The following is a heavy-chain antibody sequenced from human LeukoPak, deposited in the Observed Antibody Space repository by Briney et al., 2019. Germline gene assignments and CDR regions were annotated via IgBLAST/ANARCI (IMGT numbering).Heavy chain of an antibody. V-gene: IGHV3-33*06. J-gene: IGHJ3*02. CDR3: AKDLGNYGDNDAFDI. CDR1: GFTFSSYA. D-gene: IGHD4-17*01. Sequence: PGGSLRLSCAASGFTFSSYAMSWVRQAPGKGLEWVAVIWYDGSNKYYADSVKGRFTISRDNSKNTLYLQMNSLRAEDTAVYYCAKDLGNYGDNDAFDIWGQGTMVTVSS. CDR2: IWYDGSNK.